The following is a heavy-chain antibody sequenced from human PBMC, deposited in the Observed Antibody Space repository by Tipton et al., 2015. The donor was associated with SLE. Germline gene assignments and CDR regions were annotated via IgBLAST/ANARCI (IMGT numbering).Heavy chain of an antibody. CDR3: AKDRAVAGSFDY. CDR2: IYSGGST. Sequence: SLRLSCAASGFTFSSYAMNWVRQAPGKGLEWVSVIYSGGSTYYADSVKGRFTISGDNSKNTLYLQMNSLRAEDTAVYYCAKDRAVAGSFDYWGQGTLVTVSS. V-gene: IGHV3-23*03. D-gene: IGHD6-19*01. J-gene: IGHJ4*02. CDR1: GFTFSSYA.